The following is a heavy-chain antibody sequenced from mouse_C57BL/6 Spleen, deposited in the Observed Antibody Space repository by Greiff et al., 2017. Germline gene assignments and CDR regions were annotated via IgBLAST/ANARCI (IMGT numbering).Heavy chain of an antibody. CDR2: ISDGGSYT. J-gene: IGHJ4*01. Sequence: EVQLMESGGGLVKPGGSLKLSCAASGFTFSSYAMSWVRQTPEKRLEWVATISDGGSYTYYPDNVKGRFTISRDNAKNNLYLQMSHLKSEDTAMYYCAKLQGDYYAMDDWGQGTSVTVAS. CDR1: GFTFSSYA. CDR3: AKLQGDYYAMDD. D-gene: IGHD2-12*01. V-gene: IGHV5-4*01.